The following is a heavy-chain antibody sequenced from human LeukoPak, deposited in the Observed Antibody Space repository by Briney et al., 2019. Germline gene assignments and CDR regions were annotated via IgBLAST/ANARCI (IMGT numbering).Heavy chain of an antibody. J-gene: IGHJ4*02. CDR1: GYTFTGYY. V-gene: IGHV1-2*02. CDR3: ARAYGDNTQSDY. CDR2: INPNSGGT. D-gene: IGHD4-17*01. Sequence: ASVKVSCTASGYTFTGYYMHWVRQAPGQGLEWMGWINPNSGGTNYAQKFQGRVTMTRDTSISTAYMELSRLRSDDTAVYYCARAYGDNTQSDYWGQGTLVTVSS.